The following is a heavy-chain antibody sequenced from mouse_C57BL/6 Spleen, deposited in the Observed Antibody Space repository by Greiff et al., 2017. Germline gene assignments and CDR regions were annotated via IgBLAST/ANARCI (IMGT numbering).Heavy chain of an antibody. CDR1: GYAFSSSW. Sequence: QVQLKQSGPELVKPGASVKIPCKASGYAFSSSWMNWVKQRPGKGLEWIGRIYPGDGDTNYNGKFKGKATLTADKSSSTAYMQLSSLTSEDSAVYFCARTSGSSLYYFDYWGQGTTLTVSS. J-gene: IGHJ2*01. D-gene: IGHD1-1*01. CDR2: IYPGDGDT. V-gene: IGHV1-82*01. CDR3: ARTSGSSLYYFDY.